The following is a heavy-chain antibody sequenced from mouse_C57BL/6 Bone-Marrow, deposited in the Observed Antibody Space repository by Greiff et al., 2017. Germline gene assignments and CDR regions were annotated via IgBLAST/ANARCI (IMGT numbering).Heavy chain of an antibody. D-gene: IGHD1-2*01. Sequence: QVQLQQPGAELVMPGASVKLSCKASGYTFTSYWMHWVKQRPGQGLEWIGEIDPSGSYTKYNQKFKGKSTLTVDKSSSTAYMQLSSLTSEDSAVYCYHYGDYWGQGTTLTVSS. CDR2: IDPSGSYT. V-gene: IGHV1-69*01. CDR1: GYTFTSYW. J-gene: IGHJ2*01. CDR3: HYGDY.